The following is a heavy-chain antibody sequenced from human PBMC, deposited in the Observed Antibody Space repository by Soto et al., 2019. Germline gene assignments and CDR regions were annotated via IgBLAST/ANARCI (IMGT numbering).Heavy chain of an antibody. V-gene: IGHV3-7*05. D-gene: IGHD2-2*01. CDR2: IKQDGSEK. Sequence: PGGSLRLSCAASGFTFSSYLMSWVRQAPGKGLEWVANIKQDGSEKYYVDSVKGRFTISRDNAKNSLYLQMNSLRAEDTAVYYCARVDIVVVPAAYYYYGMDVWGQGTTVTVSS. J-gene: IGHJ6*02. CDR3: ARVDIVVVPAAYYYYGMDV. CDR1: GFTFSSYL.